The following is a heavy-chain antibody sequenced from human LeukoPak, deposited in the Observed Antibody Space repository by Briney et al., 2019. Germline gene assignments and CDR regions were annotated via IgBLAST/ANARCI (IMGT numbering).Heavy chain of an antibody. D-gene: IGHD6-13*01. CDR2: ISSSGSTI. CDR3: ARDPSSSWYEKYFDY. V-gene: IGHV3-48*03. J-gene: IGHJ4*02. CDR1: GFTFSSYE. Sequence: PWGSLRLSCAASGFTFSSYEMNWVRQAPGKGLEWVSYISSSGSTIYYADSVKGRFTISRDNAKNSLYLQMNSLRAEDTAVYYCARDPSSSWYEKYFDYWGQGTLVTVSS.